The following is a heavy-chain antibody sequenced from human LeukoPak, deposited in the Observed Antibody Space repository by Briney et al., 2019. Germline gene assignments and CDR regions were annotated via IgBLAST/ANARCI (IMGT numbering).Heavy chain of an antibody. CDR1: GGSISSGDYY. D-gene: IGHD3-22*01. CDR2: ISYSGST. J-gene: IGHJ6*03. CDR3: ARETYYYDSSGLPHYYMDV. V-gene: IGHV4-30-4*08. Sequence: SQTLSLTCTVSGGSISSGDYYWNWIRQPPGKGLEWIGYISYSGSTYFNPSLRSRVTISVDTSENQFSLKLSSVTAADTAVYHFARETYYYDSSGLPHYYMDVWGKGTTVTVSS.